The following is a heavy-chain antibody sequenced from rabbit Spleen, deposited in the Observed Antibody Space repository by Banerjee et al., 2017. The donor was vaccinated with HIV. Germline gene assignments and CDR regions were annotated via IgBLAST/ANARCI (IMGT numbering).Heavy chain of an antibody. V-gene: IGHV1S40*01. CDR1: GFSFSSNFY. Sequence: QSLEESGGDLVKPGASLTLTCTASGFSFSSNFYMCWVRQAPGKGLEWIACIYATGSVDTDYANWATGRFTISKTSSTTVTLQMTSLTAADTATYFCARGVYDDYDTYYFDLWGQGTLVTVS. CDR3: ARGVYDDYDTYYFDL. CDR2: IYATGSVDT. D-gene: IGHD2-1*01. J-gene: IGHJ4*01.